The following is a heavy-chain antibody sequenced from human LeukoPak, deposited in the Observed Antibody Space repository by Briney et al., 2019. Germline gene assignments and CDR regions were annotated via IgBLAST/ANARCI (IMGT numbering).Heavy chain of an antibody. J-gene: IGHJ3*02. D-gene: IGHD1-26*01. CDR2: FDPEDGET. Sequence: ASVKVSCKVSGYTLTELSMHWVRQAPGKGLEWMGGFDPEDGETIYAQKFQGRVTMTEDTSTDTAYMELSSLRSEDTAVYYCATYWYSARTDAFDIWGQGTMVTVSS. CDR1: GYTLTELS. CDR3: ATYWYSARTDAFDI. V-gene: IGHV1-24*01.